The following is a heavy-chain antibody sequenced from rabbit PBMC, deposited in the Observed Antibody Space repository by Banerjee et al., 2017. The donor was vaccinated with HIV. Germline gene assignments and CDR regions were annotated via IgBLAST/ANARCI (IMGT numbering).Heavy chain of an antibody. CDR3: AKHYNSGWDL. J-gene: IGHJ4*01. D-gene: IGHD4-1*01. CDR2: IITDDSA. V-gene: IGHV1S47*01. Sequence: QEQLKETGGGLVQPGGSLTLSCKASGFTFSSYVITWVRQAPGKGLEWIGWIITDDSAYYASWVNGRFTISRENTQNTVSLQMNSLTAADTATYFCAKHYNSGWDLWGPGTLVTVS. CDR1: GFTFSSYV.